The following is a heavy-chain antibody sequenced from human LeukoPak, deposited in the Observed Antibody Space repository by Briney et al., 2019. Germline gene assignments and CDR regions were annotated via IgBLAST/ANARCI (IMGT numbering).Heavy chain of an antibody. J-gene: IGHJ6*03. V-gene: IGHV3-43D*03. CDR3: AIVGPGGYYYYMDV. D-gene: IGHD1-14*01. Sequence: GGSLRLSCAASGFTFDDYAMHWVRQAPGKGLEWVSLISWDGGSTYYADSVKGRFTISRDNSKNSLYLQMNSLRAEDTALYYCAIVGPGGYYYYMDVWGKGTTVTVSS. CDR1: GFTFDDYA. CDR2: ISWDGGST.